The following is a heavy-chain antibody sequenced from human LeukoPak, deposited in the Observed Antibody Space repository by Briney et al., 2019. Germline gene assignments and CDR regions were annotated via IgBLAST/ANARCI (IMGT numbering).Heavy chain of an antibody. D-gene: IGHD3-22*01. CDR2: IGTIGDT. J-gene: IGHJ4*02. Sequence: TGGSLRLSCAASGFTFSSYDMHWVRQVAGKGLEWVSSIGTIGDTFYPGSVKGRFTISRENAKNSLYLQMNSLRAEDTAVYYCARGTPIYDSSGYCLDYWGQGTLVTVSS. CDR1: GFTFSSYD. V-gene: IGHV3-13*01. CDR3: ARGTPIYDSSGYCLDY.